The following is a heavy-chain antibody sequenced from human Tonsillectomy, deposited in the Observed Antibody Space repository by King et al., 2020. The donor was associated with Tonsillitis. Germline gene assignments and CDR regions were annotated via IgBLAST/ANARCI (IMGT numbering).Heavy chain of an antibody. Sequence: QLVQSGGVVVQPGGSLRLSCAASGFTFDDYSMHWVRQVPGESLEWVSLIRGDGSKTYYADSVKGRFTMSRDNSKNSLYLQMNSLTPEDAALYFCAKIARKGQLMDWFDSWGQGTLVTVSS. V-gene: IGHV3-43*01. CDR1: GFTFDDYS. J-gene: IGHJ5*01. D-gene: IGHD5-24*01. CDR2: IRGDGSKT. CDR3: AKIARKGQLMDWFDS.